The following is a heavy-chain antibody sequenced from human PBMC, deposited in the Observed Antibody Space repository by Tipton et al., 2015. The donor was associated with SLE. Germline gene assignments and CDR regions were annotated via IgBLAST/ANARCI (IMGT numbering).Heavy chain of an antibody. Sequence: TLSLTCTVSGGPISSYYWSWIRQPPGKGLEWIGYIYYSGSTNYNPSLKSRVTISVDTSKNQFPLKLSSVTAADTAVYYCALTLVRLLDYLGQATLFSVSS. CDR1: GGPISSYY. D-gene: IGHD2-21*02. CDR3: ALTLVRLLDY. V-gene: IGHV4-59*07. J-gene: IGHJ4*02. CDR2: IYYSGST.